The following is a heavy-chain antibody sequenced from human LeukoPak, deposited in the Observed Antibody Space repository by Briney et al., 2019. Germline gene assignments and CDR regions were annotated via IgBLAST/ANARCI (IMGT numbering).Heavy chain of an antibody. CDR1: GGSISSSSYY. J-gene: IGHJ4*02. CDR3: ARGRRISGTLGY. D-gene: IGHD3-10*01. Sequence: SETLSLTCTVSGGSISSSSYYWGWIRQPPVKGLEWIGSIYYSGSTYYNPSLKSRVTISVDTSKNQFSLKLSSVTAADTAVYYCARGRRISGTLGYWGQGTLVTVSS. CDR2: IYYSGST. V-gene: IGHV4-39*07.